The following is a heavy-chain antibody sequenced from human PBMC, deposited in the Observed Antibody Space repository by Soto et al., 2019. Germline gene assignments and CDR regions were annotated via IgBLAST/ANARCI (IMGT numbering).Heavy chain of an antibody. CDR3: ARDRVDWNDAARLYYYYGMDV. D-gene: IGHD1-1*01. Sequence: GGSLRLSCAASVFTFSTYDMHWVRQATGKGLEWVSAIGTAGDTYYPGSVKGRFTISRENAKNSLYLQINSLRAEDAAVYYCARDRVDWNDAARLYYYYGMDVWGQGTTVTVSS. J-gene: IGHJ6*02. CDR1: VFTFSTYD. CDR2: IGTAGDT. V-gene: IGHV3-13*01.